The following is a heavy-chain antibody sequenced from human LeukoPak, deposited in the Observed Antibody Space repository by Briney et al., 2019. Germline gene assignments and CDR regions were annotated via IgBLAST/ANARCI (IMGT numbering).Heavy chain of an antibody. V-gene: IGHV3-48*01. CDR2: ISSSSSTI. CDR1: GFTFSSYA. CDR3: ARVGSIPNPDI. Sequence: GGSLRLSCAASGFTFSSYAVSWVRQAPGKGLEWVSYISSSSSTIYYADSVKGRFTISRDNAKNSLYLQMNSLRAEDTAVYYCARVGSIPNPDIWGQGTMVTVSS. J-gene: IGHJ3*02.